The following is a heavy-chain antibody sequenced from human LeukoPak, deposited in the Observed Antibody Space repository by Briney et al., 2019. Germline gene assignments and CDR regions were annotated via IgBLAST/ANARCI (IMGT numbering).Heavy chain of an antibody. D-gene: IGHD2-21*01. J-gene: IGHJ4*02. Sequence: GGSLRLSCAASGFAFRSSWMCWVRQAPGKGLEWVANIKEDGSVTHYVDSVRGRFTISRDNAKNSLYLQMNSLRAEDTAVYYCVRDNPRCCGVIPANIDDYWGQGTLVTVSS. V-gene: IGHV3-7*01. CDR3: VRDNPRCCGVIPANIDDY. CDR1: GFAFRSSW. CDR2: IKEDGSVT.